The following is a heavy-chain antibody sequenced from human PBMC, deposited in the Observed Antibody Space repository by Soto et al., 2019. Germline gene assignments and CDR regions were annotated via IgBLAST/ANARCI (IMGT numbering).Heavy chain of an antibody. V-gene: IGHV1-2*04. Sequence: ASVKGSCKASGYTFTGYYMHWVRQAPGQGLEWMGWINPNSGGTNYAQKFQGWVTMTRDTSISTAYMELSRLRSDDTAVYYCARALGYSSSAFYYYYGMDVWGQGTTVTVSS. CDR1: GYTFTGYY. D-gene: IGHD6-6*01. CDR2: INPNSGGT. CDR3: ARALGYSSSAFYYYYGMDV. J-gene: IGHJ6*02.